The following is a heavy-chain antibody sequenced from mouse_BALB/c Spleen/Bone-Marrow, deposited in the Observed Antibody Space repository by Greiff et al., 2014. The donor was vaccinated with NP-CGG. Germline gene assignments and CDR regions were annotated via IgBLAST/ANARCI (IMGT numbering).Heavy chain of an antibody. V-gene: IGHV3-2*02. Sequence: EVKLMESGPGLVKPSQSLSLTCTVTGYSITSDYAWNWIRQFPGNKLEWMGYISYSGNTSYNPSLKSRISITRDTSENQFFLQLNSVTTEDTATYYCARYDYDGVDYWGQGTTLTVSS. J-gene: IGHJ2*01. CDR2: ISYSGNT. D-gene: IGHD2-4*01. CDR1: GYSITSDYA. CDR3: ARYDYDGVDY.